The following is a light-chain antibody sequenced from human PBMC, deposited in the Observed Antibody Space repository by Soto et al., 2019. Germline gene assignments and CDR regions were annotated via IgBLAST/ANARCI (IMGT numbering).Light chain of an antibody. CDR2: LGS. Sequence: EIVMNQSPLSLPVTPGEPASISCRSSQSLLHSNGYNYFDWYLQKPGQSPQLLIYLGSNRASGVPDRFSGSGSGTDFTLKISRVEAEDVGVYYCMQAVETPWTFGQGTKVDIK. CDR1: QSLLHSNGYNY. J-gene: IGKJ1*01. V-gene: IGKV2-28*01. CDR3: MQAVETPWT.